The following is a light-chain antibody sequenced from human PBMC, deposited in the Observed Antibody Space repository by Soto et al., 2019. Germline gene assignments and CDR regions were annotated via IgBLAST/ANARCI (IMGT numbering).Light chain of an antibody. V-gene: IGLV2-11*01. CDR1: SSDVGGYNY. CDR3: TAFSANRVYL. CDR2: DVT. Sequence: QSVLTQPRSVSGSPGQSVTISCTGTSSDVGGYNYVSWYQQHPGKAPKVMIFDVTKRPSGVPDRFSGSKSGNTASLTISGLQAEDEADYYCTAFSANRVYLFGPGTKLTVL. J-gene: IGLJ1*01.